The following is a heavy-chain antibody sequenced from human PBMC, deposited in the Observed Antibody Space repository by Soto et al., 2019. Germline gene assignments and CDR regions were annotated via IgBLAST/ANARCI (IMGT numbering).Heavy chain of an antibody. CDR3: AREAYSYGPDYYYSYGMDV. D-gene: IGHD5-18*01. V-gene: IGHV1-69*06. CDR2: IIPIFGTA. Sequence: SVKVSCKASGGTFSSYAISWVRQAPGQGLEWMGGIIPIFGTANYAQKFQGRVTITADKSTSTAYMELSSLRSEDTAVYYCAREAYSYGPDYYYSYGMDVWGQGTTVTVSS. CDR1: GGTFSSYA. J-gene: IGHJ6*02.